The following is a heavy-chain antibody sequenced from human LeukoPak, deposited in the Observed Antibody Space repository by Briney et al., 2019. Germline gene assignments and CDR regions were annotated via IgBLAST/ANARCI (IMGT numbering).Heavy chain of an antibody. V-gene: IGHV3-23*01. D-gene: IGHD3-9*01. Sequence: PGGSLRLSCVASGFTFSRHGMNWVRQAPGKGLEWVSGISPSGDIKYYVDSVKGRFTVSRDNSKNTVHLQMNSLRSEDTAVYYCAKDGPYHDILTGFRRTSAYYFDYWGQGTLVTVSS. CDR2: ISPSGDIK. J-gene: IGHJ4*02. CDR1: GFTFSRHG. CDR3: AKDGPYHDILTGFRRTSAYYFDY.